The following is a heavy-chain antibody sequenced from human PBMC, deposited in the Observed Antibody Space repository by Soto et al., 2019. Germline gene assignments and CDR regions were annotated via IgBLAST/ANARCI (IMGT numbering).Heavy chain of an antibody. Sequence: GGSLRLSCAASGFTFSSYGMHWVRQAPGKGLEWVAVIWYDGSNKYYADSVKGRFTISRDNSKNTLYLQMNSLRAEDTAVYYCARDPSGRFSFPKFDYWGQGTLVTVSS. CDR3: ARDPSGRFSFPKFDY. D-gene: IGHD1-26*01. CDR1: GFTFSSYG. V-gene: IGHV3-33*01. CDR2: IWYDGSNK. J-gene: IGHJ4*02.